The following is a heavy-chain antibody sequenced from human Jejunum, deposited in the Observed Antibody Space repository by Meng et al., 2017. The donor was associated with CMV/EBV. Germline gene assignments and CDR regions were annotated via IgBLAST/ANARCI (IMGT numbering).Heavy chain of an antibody. Sequence: FSGYYWNWIRQPPGKGLEWIGEINHSGSTNYNPSLKSRVTISVDTSKSQFSLKLSSVTAADTAVYYCARVKPIEQSSFFRTGGLFDYWGQGTLVTVSS. CDR1: FSGYY. D-gene: IGHD7-27*01. CDR3: ARVKPIEQSSFFRTGGLFDY. CDR2: INHSGST. J-gene: IGHJ4*02. V-gene: IGHV4-34*01.